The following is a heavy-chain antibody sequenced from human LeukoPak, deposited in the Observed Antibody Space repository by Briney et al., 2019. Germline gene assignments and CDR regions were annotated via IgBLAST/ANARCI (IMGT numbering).Heavy chain of an antibody. J-gene: IGHJ6*02. CDR2: TNPNSGGT. D-gene: IGHD2-15*01. V-gene: IGHV1-2*02. Sequence: ASVKVSCKASGYTFTGYYMHWVRQAPGQGLEWMGWTNPNSGGTNYAQKFQGRVTMTRDTSISTAYMELSRLRSDDTAVYYCARLMKKGYCSGGSCYSAKNLYYYYGMDVWGQGTTVTVSS. CDR1: GYTFTGYY. CDR3: ARLMKKGYCSGGSCYSAKNLYYYYGMDV.